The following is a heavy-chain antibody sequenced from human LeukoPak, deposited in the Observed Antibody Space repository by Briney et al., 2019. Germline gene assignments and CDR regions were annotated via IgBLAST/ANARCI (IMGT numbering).Heavy chain of an antibody. J-gene: IGHJ6*03. Sequence: SQTLSLTCTVSGGSISSGGYYWSWIRQPPGKGLEWIGEINHSGSTNYNPSLKSRVTISVDTSKNQFSLKLSSVTAADTAVYYCARLDSDTAMVQYYYYYYMDVWGKGTTVTVSS. CDR3: ARLDSDTAMVQYYYYYYMDV. V-gene: IGHV4-39*01. D-gene: IGHD5-18*01. CDR1: GGSISSGGYY. CDR2: INHSGST.